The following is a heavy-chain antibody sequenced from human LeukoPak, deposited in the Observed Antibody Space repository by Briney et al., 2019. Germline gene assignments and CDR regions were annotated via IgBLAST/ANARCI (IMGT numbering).Heavy chain of an antibody. Sequence: PSETLSLTCAVCGGSFSGYYWSWIRQPPGKGLEWIGEINHSGSTNYNPSLKSRVTISVDTSKNQLSLKLSSVTAADTAVYYCAREGAPYDSSGYYYVSDAFDIWGQGTMVTVSS. CDR2: INHSGST. CDR3: AREGAPYDSSGYYYVSDAFDI. CDR1: GGSFSGYY. V-gene: IGHV4-34*01. J-gene: IGHJ3*02. D-gene: IGHD3-22*01.